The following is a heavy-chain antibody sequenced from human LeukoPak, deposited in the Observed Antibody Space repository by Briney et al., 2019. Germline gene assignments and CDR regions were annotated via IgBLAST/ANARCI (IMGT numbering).Heavy chain of an antibody. CDR3: AQDWGYGLGNYLDS. D-gene: IGHD3-10*01. Sequence: PGGSLRLSCSASGFIFSDYGMHWVRQAPGKGLEWVAVIFYDGTERYYADSVKGRFIISRDNSKNTLYLQMNSLRSDDTAVYYCAQDWGYGLGNYLDSWGQGSLV. CDR1: GFIFSDYG. V-gene: IGHV3-30*18. CDR2: IFYDGTER. J-gene: IGHJ4*02.